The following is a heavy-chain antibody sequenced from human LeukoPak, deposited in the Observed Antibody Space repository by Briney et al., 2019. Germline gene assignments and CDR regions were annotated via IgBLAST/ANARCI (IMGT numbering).Heavy chain of an antibody. CDR1: GFTVSSNY. CDR2: IYSGGST. Sequence: AGGSLSLSCAASGFTVSSNYMRWVRQAPGKGLEWVSVIYSGGSTYYADSVKGRFTISRDNSKNTLYLQMNSLRAEDTAVYYCARERDRGYLYFDLWGRGTLVTVSS. J-gene: IGHJ2*01. V-gene: IGHV3-53*01. CDR3: ARERDRGYLYFDL. D-gene: IGHD3-22*01.